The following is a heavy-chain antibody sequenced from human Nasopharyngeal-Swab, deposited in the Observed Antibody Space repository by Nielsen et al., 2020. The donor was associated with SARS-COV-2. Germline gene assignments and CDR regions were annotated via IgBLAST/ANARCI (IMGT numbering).Heavy chain of an antibody. CDR2: INHSGST. V-gene: IGHV4-34*01. CDR3: ATGGFSSSLVDY. J-gene: IGHJ4*02. CDR1: GGSFSGYY. Sequence: SETLSLTCAVYGGSFSGYYWSWIRQPPGKGLEWIGEINHSGSTNYNPSLKSRVTISVDTSKNQFSLKLSSVTAADTAVYYCATGGFSSSLVDYWGQGTLVTVSS. D-gene: IGHD6-13*01.